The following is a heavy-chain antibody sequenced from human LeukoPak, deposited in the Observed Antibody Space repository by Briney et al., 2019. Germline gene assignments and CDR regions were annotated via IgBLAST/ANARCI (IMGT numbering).Heavy chain of an antibody. CDR2: INHSGST. CDR1: GGSFSGYY. V-gene: IGHV4-34*01. Sequence: SEALSLTCAVYGGSFSGYYCSWLRQPPGKGLEWIGEINHSGSTNYNPSLKSRVTISVDTSKNQFSLKLSSVTAADTAVYYCARGYNSLADYWGQGTLVTVSS. J-gene: IGHJ4*02. D-gene: IGHD1-1*01. CDR3: ARGYNSLADY.